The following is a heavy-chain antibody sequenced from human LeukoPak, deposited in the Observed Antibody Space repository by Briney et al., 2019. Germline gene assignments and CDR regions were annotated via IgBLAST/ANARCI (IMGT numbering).Heavy chain of an antibody. Sequence: SETLSLTCTVSGGSISSYYWSWIRQPPGKGLEWIGYIYYSGSTNYNPSLKSRVTISVDTSKNQFSLKLSSVTAADTAVYYCASTRGVVTKYYFDYWGQGTLVTVSS. D-gene: IGHD4-23*01. V-gene: IGHV4-59*12. J-gene: IGHJ4*02. CDR1: GGSISSYY. CDR2: IYYSGST. CDR3: ASTRGVVTKYYFDY.